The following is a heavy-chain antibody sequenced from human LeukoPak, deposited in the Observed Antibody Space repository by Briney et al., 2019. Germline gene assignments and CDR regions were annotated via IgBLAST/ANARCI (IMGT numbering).Heavy chain of an antibody. CDR3: ARDRGLD. V-gene: IGHV1-46*01. D-gene: IGHD3-10*01. J-gene: IGHJ4*02. CDR1: GYTFTSYS. Sequence: ASVKVSCKASGYTFTSYSIHWVRQAPGQGLEWMGIINTSSGSTSYAQKSRGRVTVTRDTSTSTVYMELSSLRSEDTAVYYCARDRGLDWGQGTLVTVSS. CDR2: INTSSGST.